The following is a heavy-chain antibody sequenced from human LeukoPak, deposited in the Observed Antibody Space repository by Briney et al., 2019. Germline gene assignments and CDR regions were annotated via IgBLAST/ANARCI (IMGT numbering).Heavy chain of an antibody. CDR1: GFTFSSYG. CDR3: AKGDSSGWYGPRNY. Sequence: GGSLRLSCAASGFTFSSYGMHWVRQAPGKGLEWVAVISYDGSNKYYADSVKGRFTISRDNSKNTLYLQMNSLRAEDTAVYYCAKGDSSGWYGPRNYWGQGTLVTVSS. CDR2: ISYDGSNK. J-gene: IGHJ4*02. V-gene: IGHV3-30*18. D-gene: IGHD6-19*01.